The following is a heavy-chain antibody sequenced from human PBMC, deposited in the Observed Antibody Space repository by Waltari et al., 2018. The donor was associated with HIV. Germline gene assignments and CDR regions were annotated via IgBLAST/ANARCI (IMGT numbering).Heavy chain of an antibody. CDR2: LSGSGGST. CDR3: AIQHNPLHNYYYGMDV. CDR1: GVTFRNYG. V-gene: IGHV3-23*01. J-gene: IGHJ6*02. D-gene: IGHD1-1*01. Sequence: EVQLLESGGGLVQPGGSLRLSCVASGVTFRNYGMTWVRQAPGKVLEWVPGLSGSGGSTHYADSVKGRFTISRDNSKDTLYLQMNTLRAEDTAVYYCAIQHNPLHNYYYGMDVWGQGTTVTVSS.